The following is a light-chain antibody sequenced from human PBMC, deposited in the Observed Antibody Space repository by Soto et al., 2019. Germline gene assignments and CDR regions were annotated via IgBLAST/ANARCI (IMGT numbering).Light chain of an antibody. CDR1: SSDVGSYNL. CDR3: CSYAGSRSYV. J-gene: IGLJ1*01. V-gene: IGLV2-23*01. CDR2: EGS. Sequence: QPVLTQPASVSGSPGQSITISCTGTSSDVGSYNLVSWYQQHPGKAPKLMIYEGSKRPSGVSNRFSDSKSGNTASLTISGLQAEGEADYYCCSYAGSRSYVFGTGTKLTVL.